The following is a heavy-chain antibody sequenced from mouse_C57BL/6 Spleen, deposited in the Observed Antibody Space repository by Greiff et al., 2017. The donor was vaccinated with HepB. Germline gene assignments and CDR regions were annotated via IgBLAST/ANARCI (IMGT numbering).Heavy chain of an antibody. CDR3: ARGEGMDYYGSSPHWYFDV. Sequence: VQLQQSGPELVKPGASVKMSCKASGYTFTDYNMHWVKQSHGKSLEWIGYINPNNGGTSYNQKFKGKATLTVNKSSSTAYMELRSLTSEDSAVYYCARGEGMDYYGSSPHWYFDVWGTGTTVTVSS. V-gene: IGHV1-22*01. CDR1: GYTFTDYN. D-gene: IGHD1-1*01. CDR2: INPNNGGT. J-gene: IGHJ1*03.